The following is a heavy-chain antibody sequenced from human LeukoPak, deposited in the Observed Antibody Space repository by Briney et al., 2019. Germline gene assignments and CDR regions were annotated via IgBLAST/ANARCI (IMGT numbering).Heavy chain of an antibody. CDR1: VYTFSSYG. D-gene: IGHD3-16*01. CDR2: ITPYNGNT. V-gene: IGHV1-18*01. Sequence: GASVKVSCKASVYTFSSYGISWVRQAPGQGLEWMGWITPYNGNTNYAHKLQGRVTMTTDTSTSTAYMELRSLRSDDTAVYYCARAVPPSLGWFYYWGQGTLVTVSS. J-gene: IGHJ4*02. CDR3: ARAVPPSLGWFYY.